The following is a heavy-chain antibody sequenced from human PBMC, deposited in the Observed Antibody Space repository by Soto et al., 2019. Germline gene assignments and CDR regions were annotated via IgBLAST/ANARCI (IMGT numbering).Heavy chain of an antibody. Sequence: GGSLRLSCAASGFTFSSYGMHWVRQAPGKGLEWVAVIWYDGSNKYYADSVKGRFTISRDNSKNTLYLQMNSLRAEDTAVYYCAREYSSSSGPFDYWGQGTLVTVSS. CDR1: GFTFSSYG. CDR3: AREYSSSSGPFDY. V-gene: IGHV3-33*01. CDR2: IWYDGSNK. D-gene: IGHD6-6*01. J-gene: IGHJ4*02.